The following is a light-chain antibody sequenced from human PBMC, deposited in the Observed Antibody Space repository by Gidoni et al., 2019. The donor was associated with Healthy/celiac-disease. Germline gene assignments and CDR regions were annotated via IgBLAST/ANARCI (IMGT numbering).Light chain of an antibody. Sequence: QSALIQPASVFVSPGQSITIPCTGTSSDVGGYNYVSWYQQPPGKAPQLMIYDASTRPSGVSNRFSGSKSGNTASLTIAGLHAEDEADYYCSSYTSSEVVFGGGTKLTVL. CDR2: DAS. J-gene: IGLJ2*01. CDR1: SSDVGGYNY. V-gene: IGLV2-14*01. CDR3: SSYTSSEVV.